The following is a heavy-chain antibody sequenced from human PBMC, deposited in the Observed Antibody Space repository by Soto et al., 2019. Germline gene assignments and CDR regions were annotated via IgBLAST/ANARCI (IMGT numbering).Heavy chain of an antibody. Sequence: EVQLVESGGGLVQPGGSLRLSCVASGFTFSTDSMNWVRQAPGKGLEWVAHISTSGATRYYADSVKGRFTISRDNAKTSLYLQMDSPRNEDTAVYYCARFFGSGFDYWGQGTLVTVSS. D-gene: IGHD6-19*01. J-gene: IGHJ4*02. CDR1: GFTFSTDS. V-gene: IGHV3-48*02. CDR3: ARFFGSGFDY. CDR2: ISTSGATR.